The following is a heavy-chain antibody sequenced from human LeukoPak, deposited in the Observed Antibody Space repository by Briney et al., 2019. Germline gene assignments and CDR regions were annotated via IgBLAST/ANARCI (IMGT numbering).Heavy chain of an antibody. CDR1: GFSFSRYW. CDR2: IKEDGSET. Sequence: QPGGSLRLSCAASGFSFSRYWMSWVRQAPGKGLEWVATIKEDGSETYYVDSVKGRFTISRDNAKNSLFLQLNSLRADDTAVFYCARDWSNDYWGQGTLVTVSS. D-gene: IGHD3-3*01. J-gene: IGHJ4*02. V-gene: IGHV3-7*05. CDR3: ARDWSNDY.